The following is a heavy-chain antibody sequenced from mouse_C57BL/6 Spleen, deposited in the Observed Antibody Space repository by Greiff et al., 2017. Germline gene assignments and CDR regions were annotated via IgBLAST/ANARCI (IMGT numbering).Heavy chain of an antibody. CDR1: GYTFTDYN. Sequence: VQLQQSGPELVKPGASVKIPCKASGYTFTDYNMDWVKQSHGKSLEWIGDINPNNGGTIYNQKFKGKATLTVDKSSSTAYMELRSLTSEDTAVYYCARRRVYSNYGAMDYWGQGTSGTVSS. J-gene: IGHJ4*01. CDR3: ARRRVYSNYGAMDY. CDR2: INPNNGGT. D-gene: IGHD2-5*01. V-gene: IGHV1-18*01.